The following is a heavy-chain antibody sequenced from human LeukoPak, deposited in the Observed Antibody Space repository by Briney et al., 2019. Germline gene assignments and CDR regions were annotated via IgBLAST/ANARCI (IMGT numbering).Heavy chain of an antibody. CDR1: GFTVSSNY. D-gene: IGHD2-2*02. CDR2: IYSGGST. V-gene: IGHV3-53*01. J-gene: IGHJ2*01. CDR3: AKEGRGYCSSTSCYTGYFDL. Sequence: GGSLRLSCAASGFTVSSNYMSWVRQAPGKGLEWVSVIYSGGSTYYADSVKGRFTISRDNSKNTLYLQMNSLRAEDTAIYYCAKEGRGYCSSTSCYTGYFDLWGRGTLVTVSS.